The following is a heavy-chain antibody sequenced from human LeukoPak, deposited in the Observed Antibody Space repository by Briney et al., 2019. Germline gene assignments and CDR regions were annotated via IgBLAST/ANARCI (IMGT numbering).Heavy chain of an antibody. V-gene: IGHV4-34*01. Sequence: SETLSLTCAVYGGSFSDYYWSWIRQTPGKGFEWIGEIKHSGVSNYNPSLKSRATISVDTSKNQFSLELNSATAADTAVYFCARGGRLAPGMFENWGQGTLVIVSS. CDR2: IKHSGVS. CDR3: ARGGRLAPGMFEN. J-gene: IGHJ4*02. D-gene: IGHD6-13*01. CDR1: GGSFSDYY.